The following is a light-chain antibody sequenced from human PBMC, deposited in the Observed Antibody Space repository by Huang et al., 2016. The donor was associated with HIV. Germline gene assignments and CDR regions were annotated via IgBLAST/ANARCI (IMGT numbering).Light chain of an antibody. Sequence: ETVMTQSPATLSVSPGERATVSCRASQSVGSNLAWYQQRPGQAPRLLIYATSTRATGGPARFSGSGSGTEFSLIITGLQSEDSAVYYCQQYNNWPPYTFGQGTKLEIK. CDR1: QSVGSN. J-gene: IGKJ2*01. V-gene: IGKV3-15*01. CDR3: QQYNNWPPYT. CDR2: ATS.